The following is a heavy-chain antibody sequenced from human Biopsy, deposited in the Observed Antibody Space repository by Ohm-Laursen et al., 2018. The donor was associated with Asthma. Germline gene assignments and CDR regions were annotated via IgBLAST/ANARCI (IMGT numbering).Heavy chain of an antibody. CDR2: IYSGGTS. V-gene: IGHV3-53*01. D-gene: IGHD3-22*01. Sequence: SLRLSCAASGFAVSRDHMFWVRQAPGKGLEWVSVIYSGGTSHTADSVRGRFTISRDYSKNTLYLQMHSPRAEGTAVYYCARGDSSNWSHYYFDYWGQGTLVTVSS. J-gene: IGHJ4*02. CDR3: ARGDSSNWSHYYFDY. CDR1: GFAVSRDH.